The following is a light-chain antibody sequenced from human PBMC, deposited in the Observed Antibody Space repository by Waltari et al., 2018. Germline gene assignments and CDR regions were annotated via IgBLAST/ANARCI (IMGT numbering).Light chain of an antibody. J-gene: IGKJ2*01. CDR3: HQYNTWPPAT. CDR2: DAS. Sequence: VLTQSPATLYVSPGDTATLPCRASRSVGVNLAWYQQKPGQAPRPRMYDASKWATGIPARFSAAGSGTEFTLTIISLQSEDSAIYYCHQYNTWPPATFGQGTKLDI. CDR1: RSVGVN. V-gene: IGKV3-15*01.